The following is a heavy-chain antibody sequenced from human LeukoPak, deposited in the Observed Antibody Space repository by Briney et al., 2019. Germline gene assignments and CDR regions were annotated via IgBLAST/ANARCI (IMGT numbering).Heavy chain of an antibody. CDR1: GGSTSSYY. CDR3: ARFHFGANDWFDP. D-gene: IGHD3-3*01. Sequence: SETLSLTCTVSGGSTSSYYWSWIRQPPGKGLEWIGYIYYSGSTNYNPSLKSRVTISVDTSKNQFSLKLSSVTAADTAAYYCARFHFGANDWFDPWGQGTLVTVSS. J-gene: IGHJ5*02. CDR2: IYYSGST. V-gene: IGHV4-59*01.